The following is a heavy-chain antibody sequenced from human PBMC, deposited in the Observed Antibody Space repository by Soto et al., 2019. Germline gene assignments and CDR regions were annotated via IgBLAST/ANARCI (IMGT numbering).Heavy chain of an antibody. CDR3: ARRGGVAGDGNWFDP. J-gene: IGHJ5*02. D-gene: IGHD6-19*01. CDR2: ISYSGST. CDR1: GGSISSSSYY. V-gene: IGHV4-39*01. Sequence: SETLSLTCTVSGGSISSSSYYWGWIRQPPGKGLEWIGSISYSGSTYYNPSLKSRVTIAVDTSKNQLSLKRSSVTAADTAVYYCARRGGVAGDGNWFDPWGQGTLVTGSS.